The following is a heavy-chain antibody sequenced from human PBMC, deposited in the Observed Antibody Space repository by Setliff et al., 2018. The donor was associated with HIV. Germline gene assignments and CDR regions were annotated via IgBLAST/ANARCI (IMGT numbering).Heavy chain of an antibody. J-gene: IGHJ4*02. V-gene: IGHV4-39*01. CDR2: FYYSGTT. CDR3: ARFVLAWFDFSTGAVEVTDPYALDF. D-gene: IGHD2-21*02. CDR1: GASITTNSYY. Sequence: PSETLSLTCAVSGASITTNSYYWGWIRQTPEKGLEWIGDFYYSGTTYYNPSLKSRATISVDTSQNQFSLRLSSVTAADTAVYHCARFVLAWFDFSTGAVEVTDPYALDFWGQGILVTVSS.